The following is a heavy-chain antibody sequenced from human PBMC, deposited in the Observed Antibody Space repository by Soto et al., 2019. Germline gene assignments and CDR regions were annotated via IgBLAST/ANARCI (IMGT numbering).Heavy chain of an antibody. D-gene: IGHD2-21*02. CDR3: ARIVVVTAIPDY. CDR1: GGSISSSSYY. J-gene: IGHJ4*02. V-gene: IGHV4-39*01. CDR2: IYYSGST. Sequence: QLQLQESGPGLVKPSETLSLTCTVSGGSISSSSYYWGWIRQPPGKGLEWIGSIYYSGSTYYNPSLTSRVPISVDTSKNQFSLKLSSVTAADTAVYYCARIVVVTAIPDYWGQGTLVTVSS.